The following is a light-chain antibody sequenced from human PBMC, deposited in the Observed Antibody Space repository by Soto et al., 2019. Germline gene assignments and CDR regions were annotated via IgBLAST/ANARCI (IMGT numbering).Light chain of an antibody. Sequence: TNSPVTLSLSPGERATLSCRASQSVTSNYLAWYHQQPGQAPRLLIYDASCRATGVPARFSGSGSGTEFTLTISRLQSEDFAVYYCQQYSSWPPLTFGGGTKVDIK. CDR1: QSVTSN. J-gene: IGKJ4*01. CDR2: DAS. CDR3: QQYSSWPPLT. V-gene: IGKV3-15*01.